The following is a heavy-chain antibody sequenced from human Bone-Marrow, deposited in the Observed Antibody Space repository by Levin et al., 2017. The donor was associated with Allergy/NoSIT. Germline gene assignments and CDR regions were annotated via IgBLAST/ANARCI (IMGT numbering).Heavy chain of an antibody. V-gene: IGHV3-23*02. J-gene: IGHJ6*02. CDR3: AKDRDSSSARAYGLDV. D-gene: IGHD3-22*01. Sequence: GGSLRLSCAASGFTFSTYAMTWVRQAPGKGLEWICSISGSGSITYYGDSVKGRVTISRDNSRDTLYLQMSSLRAEDTAVYFCAKDRDSSSARAYGLDVWGQGTTVTVSS. CDR2: ISGSGSIT. CDR1: GFTFSTYA.